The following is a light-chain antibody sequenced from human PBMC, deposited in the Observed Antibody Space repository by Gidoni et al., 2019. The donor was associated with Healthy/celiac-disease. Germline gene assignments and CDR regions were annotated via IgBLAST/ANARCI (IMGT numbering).Light chain of an antibody. J-gene: IGKJ3*01. CDR1: QGISSY. Sequence: IQLTQSPSFLSASVGDRVTITCRASQGISSYLAWYQQKPGKAPKLLIYAASTLQSAVPSRFSGSGSGTEFTLTISSLQPEDFATYYCQQLNSYPLTFGPGTKVDIK. CDR2: AAS. V-gene: IGKV1-9*01. CDR3: QQLNSYPLT.